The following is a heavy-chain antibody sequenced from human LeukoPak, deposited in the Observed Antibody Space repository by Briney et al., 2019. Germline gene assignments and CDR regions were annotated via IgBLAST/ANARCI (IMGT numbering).Heavy chain of an antibody. CDR3: ARVGSGYSTFYFDY. CDR2: IYYTGST. CDR1: SGSITSYY. D-gene: IGHD3-3*01. J-gene: IGHJ4*02. Sequence: PWETLSLTCTVSSGSITSYYWTWLRQPPGKGLEWIGSIYYTGSTNYSPSLKGRVTILVDTSKNQFSLKMNSVTAADTALYYCARVGSGYSTFYFDYWGQGLLVTVSS. V-gene: IGHV4-59*01.